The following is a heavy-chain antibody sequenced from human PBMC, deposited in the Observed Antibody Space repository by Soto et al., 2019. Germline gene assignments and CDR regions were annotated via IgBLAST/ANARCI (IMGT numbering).Heavy chain of an antibody. D-gene: IGHD3-22*01. Sequence: QVKLVQSGAEVKKPGSSVKVSCKASGGTFSSYAISWVRQAPGQGLEWMGGIIPIFGTANYAQKFQGRVTITADESTSTAYMELSSLRSEDTAVYYCARDPSSNPYDSSGYSYYYYGMDVWGQGTTVTVSS. V-gene: IGHV1-69*01. CDR1: GGTFSSYA. CDR2: IIPIFGTA. CDR3: ARDPSSNPYDSSGYSYYYYGMDV. J-gene: IGHJ6*02.